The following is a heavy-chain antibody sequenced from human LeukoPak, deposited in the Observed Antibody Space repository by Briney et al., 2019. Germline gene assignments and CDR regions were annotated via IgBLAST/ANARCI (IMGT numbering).Heavy chain of an antibody. CDR2: INDSGST. D-gene: IGHD3-10*01. CDR1: GGSFSGYC. J-gene: IGHJ4*02. V-gene: IGHV4-34*01. Sequence: SETLSLTCAVYGGSFSGYCWSWIRQAPGKGLEWIGEINDSGSTNYNPSLKSRVTISVDKAKNQFSLNLNSVTAADTAVYYCARGGDRSFDYWGQGTLVTVSS. CDR3: ARGGDRSFDY.